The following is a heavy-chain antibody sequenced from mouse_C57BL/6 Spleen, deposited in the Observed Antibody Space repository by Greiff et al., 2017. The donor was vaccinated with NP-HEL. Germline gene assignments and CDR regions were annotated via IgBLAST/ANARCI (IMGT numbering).Heavy chain of an antibody. CDR1: GFSLTSYG. V-gene: IGHV2-5*01. CDR2: IWRGGST. D-gene: IGHD1-1*01. J-gene: IGHJ1*03. CDR3: AKNGATVRYFDV. Sequence: QVQLQESGPGLVQPSQSLSITCTVSGFSLTSYGVRWVRQSPGKGLEWLGVIWRGGSTDYNAAFMSRLSITKDNSKSQVFFKMNSLQADDTAIYYCAKNGATVRYFDVWGTGTTVTVSS.